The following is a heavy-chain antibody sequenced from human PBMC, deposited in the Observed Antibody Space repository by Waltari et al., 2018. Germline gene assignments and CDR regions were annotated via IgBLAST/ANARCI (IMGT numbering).Heavy chain of an antibody. CDR3: ARDNWDGTFDY. Sequence: QVQLVESGGGVVQPGRSLRLSCAASGFTFSSYGMHWVRQAPGKGLEWVGVIWYDGRNKYYADSVKGRFTISRDNSKNTLYLQMNSLRAEDTAVYYCARDNWDGTFDYWGQGTLVTVSS. V-gene: IGHV3-33*01. D-gene: IGHD1-20*01. CDR2: IWYDGRNK. J-gene: IGHJ4*02. CDR1: GFTFSSYG.